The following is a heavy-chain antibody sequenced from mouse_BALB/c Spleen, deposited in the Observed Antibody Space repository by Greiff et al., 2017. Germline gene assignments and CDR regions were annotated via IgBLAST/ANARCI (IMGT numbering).Heavy chain of an antibody. V-gene: IGHV2-9*02. Sequence: VQLVESGPGLVAPSQSLSITCTVSGFSLTSYGVHWVRQPPGKGLEWLGVIWAGGSTNYNSALMSRLSISKDNSKSQVFLKMNSLQTDDTAMYYCARNSGGFAWFAYWGQGTLVTVSA. CDR1: GFSLTSYG. D-gene: IGHD3-2*02. J-gene: IGHJ3*01. CDR2: IWAGGST. CDR3: ARNSGGFAWFAY.